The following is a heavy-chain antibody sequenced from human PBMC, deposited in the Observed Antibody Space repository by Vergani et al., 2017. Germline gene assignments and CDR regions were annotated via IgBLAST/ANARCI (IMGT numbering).Heavy chain of an antibody. D-gene: IGHD6-13*01. CDR3: ARVWQQLVPDY. Sequence: QVQLQESGPGLVKPSETLSLTCTVSGYSISSGYYWGWIRQPPGKGLEWIGSIYHSGSTYYNPSLKSRVTISVDTSKNQFSLKLSSVTAADTAVYYCARVWQQLVPDYWGQGTLVTVSS. V-gene: IGHV4-38-2*02. CDR2: IYHSGST. CDR1: GYSISSGYY. J-gene: IGHJ4*02.